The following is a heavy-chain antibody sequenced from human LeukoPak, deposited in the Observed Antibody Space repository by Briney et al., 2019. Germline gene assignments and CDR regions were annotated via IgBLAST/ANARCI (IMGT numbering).Heavy chain of an antibody. CDR1: GGSISSYY. CDR3: ARVGYSYETI. Sequence: SETLSLTCTVSGGSISSYYWSWIRQPPAKGLEWIGYIYYSGSTNYNPSLKSRVTISVDTSKNQFSLKLSSVTAADTAVYYCARVGYSYETIWGQGTMVTVSS. CDR2: IYYSGST. J-gene: IGHJ3*02. V-gene: IGHV4-59*01. D-gene: IGHD5-18*01.